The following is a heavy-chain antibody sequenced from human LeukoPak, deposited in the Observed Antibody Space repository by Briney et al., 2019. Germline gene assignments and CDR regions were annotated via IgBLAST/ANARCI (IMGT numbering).Heavy chain of an antibody. V-gene: IGHV3-23*01. Sequence: GGSLRLSRAASGFSFSTYAMNWVRQTPRRGLEWVSVVTGSGGETFYANSVKGRFTISRDNSKGTLYLQMNSLRADDSAVYYCAKGPNENSNYLFDRWGQGILVTVSS. CDR2: VTGSGGET. J-gene: IGHJ5*02. CDR1: GFSFSTYA. D-gene: IGHD4-11*01. CDR3: AKGPNENSNYLFDR.